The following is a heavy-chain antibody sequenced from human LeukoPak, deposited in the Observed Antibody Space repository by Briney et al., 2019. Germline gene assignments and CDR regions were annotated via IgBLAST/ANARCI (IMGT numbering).Heavy chain of an antibody. Sequence: PGGSLRLSCAASGFTFSSYGMHWVRQAPGKGLEWVAVIWYDGSNKYYADSVKGRFTISRDNSKNTLYLQMNSLRAEDTAVYYCARDLWCRKKPGRTSCLGGLDYWGQEPWSPSPQ. J-gene: IGHJ4*01. CDR2: IWYDGSNK. CDR3: ARDLWCRKKPGRTSCLGGLDY. CDR1: GFTFSSYG. D-gene: IGHD2-2*01. V-gene: IGHV3-33*01.